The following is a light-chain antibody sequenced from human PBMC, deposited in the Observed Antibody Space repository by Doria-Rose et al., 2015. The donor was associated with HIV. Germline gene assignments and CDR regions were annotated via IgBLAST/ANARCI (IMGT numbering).Light chain of an antibody. V-gene: IGKV1-39*01. Sequence: TQSPSSLSASAGDRVTITCRASQSTGSFLNWYQQSPGKAPKLLIYAASSLQNEVPSRFSGSGSGTDFTLTISSLQPEDFATYFCQQSYSTPLTFGGGTKVEIK. J-gene: IGKJ4*01. CDR1: QSTGSF. CDR2: AAS. CDR3: QQSYSTPLT.